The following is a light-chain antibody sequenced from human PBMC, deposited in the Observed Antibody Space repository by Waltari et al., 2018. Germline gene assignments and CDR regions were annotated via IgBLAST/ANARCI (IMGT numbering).Light chain of an antibody. V-gene: IGLV1-44*01. CDR3: AAWDDSLNGHWV. CDR2: RSD. J-gene: IGLJ3*02. CDR1: TSNIGSNL. Sequence: QSVLTQPPSASGTPGQRVTISCSGSTSNIGSNLVNWYQQLPGKAPKLLSYRSDQRPSGVPDRCSGSKSGTSASLAISGLQSEDEADYYYAAWDDSLNGHWVFGGGTKVTVL.